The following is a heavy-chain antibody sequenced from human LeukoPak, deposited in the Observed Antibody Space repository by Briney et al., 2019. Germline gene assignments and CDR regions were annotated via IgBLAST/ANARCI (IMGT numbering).Heavy chain of an antibody. CDR1: GFIVRSHY. CDR3: TVGGWGTFDY. CDR2: ISGSGGST. D-gene: IGHD6-19*01. V-gene: IGHV3-23*01. J-gene: IGHJ4*02. Sequence: PGGSLRLSCAASGFIVRSHYMSWVRQAPGKGLEWVSAISGSGGSTYYADSVKGRFTISRDNSKNTLYLQMNSLRAEDTAVYYCTVGGWGTFDYWGQGTLVTVSS.